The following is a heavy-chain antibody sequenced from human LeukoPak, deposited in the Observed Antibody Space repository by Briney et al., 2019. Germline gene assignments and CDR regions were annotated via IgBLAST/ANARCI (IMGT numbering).Heavy chain of an antibody. CDR3: ARVYKKSQPLAYCSGGSCYSYNFDY. CDR2: INHSGST. V-gene: IGHV4-34*01. J-gene: IGHJ4*02. D-gene: IGHD2-15*01. Sequence: SETLSLTCAVYGGSFSGYYWSWIRQPPGKGLEWIGKINHSGSTNYNPSLKSRVTISVDTSKNQFSLKLSSVTAADTAVYYCARVYKKSQPLAYCSGGSCYSYNFDYWGQGTLVTVSS. CDR1: GGSFSGYY.